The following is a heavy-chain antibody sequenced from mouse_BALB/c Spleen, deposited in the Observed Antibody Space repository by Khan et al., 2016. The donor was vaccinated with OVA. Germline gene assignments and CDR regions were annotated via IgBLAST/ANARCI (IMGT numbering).Heavy chain of an antibody. CDR1: GFTFSSYG. CDR3: ARMARTIN. Sequence: EVELVESGGGLVQPGGSLKLSCAASGFTFSSYGMSWVRQTPDKRLELVATINSNGGSTYYPDSVKGRFTISGDNAENTLYLQMSSLKSEDTAMYYCARMARTINWGQGTTLTVSS. CDR2: INSNGGST. V-gene: IGHV5-6-3*01. J-gene: IGHJ2*01.